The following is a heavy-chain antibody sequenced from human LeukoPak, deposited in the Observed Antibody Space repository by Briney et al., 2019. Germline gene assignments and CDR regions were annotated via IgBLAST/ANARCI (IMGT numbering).Heavy chain of an antibody. D-gene: IGHD2-2*01. CDR3: ARLTSHFDY. V-gene: IGHV5-51*01. Sequence: GESLKISCKGSGYSFTNYWLGWVRQMPGKGLEWMGIFYPGDSNTRYNPSFQGQVTFSADKSVNTAYLQWRSLKASDIAMYYCARLTSHFDYWGQGTLVTVSS. CDR2: FYPGDSNT. CDR1: GYSFTNYW. J-gene: IGHJ4*02.